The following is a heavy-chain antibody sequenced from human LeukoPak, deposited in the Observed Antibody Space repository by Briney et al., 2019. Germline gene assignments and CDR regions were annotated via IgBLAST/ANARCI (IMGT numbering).Heavy chain of an antibody. V-gene: IGHV4-4*07. CDR1: VGSISSYY. J-gene: IGHJ5*02. CDR2: IYTSGST. CDR3: SRGAERYDFWSGYYKDWFDP. D-gene: IGHD3-3*01. Sequence: SETLSLTCTVSVGSISSYYWSWIRQPAGKGLEWIGRIYTSGSTNYNPSLKSRVTMSVDTSKNQFSLKLGSVPAAGPAVYYCSRGAERYDFWSGYYKDWFDPWGQGTLVTVSS.